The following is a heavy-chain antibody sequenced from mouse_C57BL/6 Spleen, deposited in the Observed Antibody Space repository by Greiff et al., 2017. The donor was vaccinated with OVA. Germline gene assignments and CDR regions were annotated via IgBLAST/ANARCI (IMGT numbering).Heavy chain of an antibody. CDR2: IRSKSNNYAT. V-gene: IGHV10-1*01. Sequence: EVQLVESGGGLVQPKGSLKLSCAASGFRFNTYAMNWVRPAPGKGLEWVARIRSKSNNYATFYADSVKDRFTISSDDSESMLLLQKSNLTTEDTAMYCCVRDSWGGFDYWGQGTTLTVSS. D-gene: IGHD1-1*01. CDR3: VRDSWGGFDY. J-gene: IGHJ2*01. CDR1: GFRFNTYA.